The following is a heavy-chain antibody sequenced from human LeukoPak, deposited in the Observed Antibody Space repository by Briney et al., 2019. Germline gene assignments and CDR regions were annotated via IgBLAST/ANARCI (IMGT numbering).Heavy chain of an antibody. CDR1: GFTFSSYA. J-gene: IGHJ4*02. CDR2: ISYDGSNK. D-gene: IGHD1-26*01. V-gene: IGHV3-30-3*01. CDR3: AKGSRGAFDY. Sequence: PGGSLRLSCAASGFTFSSYAMHWVRQAPGKGLEWVAVISYDGSNKYYADSVKGRFTISGDNSKNTLYLQMNSLRAEDTAVYYCAKGSRGAFDYWGQGTLVTVSS.